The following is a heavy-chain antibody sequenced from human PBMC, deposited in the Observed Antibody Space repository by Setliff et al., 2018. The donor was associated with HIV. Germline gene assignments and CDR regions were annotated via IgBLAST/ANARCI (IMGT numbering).Heavy chain of an antibody. Sequence: SETLSLTCTVSGDSISSGGYYWSWIRQLPGKGLEWIGYIYYSGATYYNPSLKNRVTISLDTSKSQFSLKLTSVTAADTAVYYCARDRYTYAYLDYWGQGTLVTVSS. V-gene: IGHV4-31*03. CDR2: IYYSGAT. CDR1: GDSISSGGYY. CDR3: ARDRYTYAYLDY. J-gene: IGHJ4*02. D-gene: IGHD5-18*01.